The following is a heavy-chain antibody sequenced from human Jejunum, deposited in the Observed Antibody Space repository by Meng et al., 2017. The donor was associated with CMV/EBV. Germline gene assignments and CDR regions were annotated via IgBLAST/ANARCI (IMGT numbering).Heavy chain of an antibody. Sequence: ASGYTFTGYYRHWVRQAPGQGLEWMGWINPNSGGTNYAQKFQGRVTMTRDTSISTAYMELSRLRSDDTAVYYCARISDIVVVSMDVWGQGTTVTVSS. D-gene: IGHD2-2*01. CDR1: GYTFTGYY. V-gene: IGHV1-2*02. CDR2: INPNSGGT. J-gene: IGHJ6*02. CDR3: ARISDIVVVSMDV.